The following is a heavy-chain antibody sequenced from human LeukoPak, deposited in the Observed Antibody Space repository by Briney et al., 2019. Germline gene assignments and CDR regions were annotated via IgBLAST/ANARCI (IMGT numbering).Heavy chain of an antibody. J-gene: IGHJ4*02. CDR1: GGSISSSSYY. D-gene: IGHD1-26*01. CDR2: IYYSGST. V-gene: IGHV4-39*07. CDR3: ARESRILGATRGPFDY. Sequence: SETLSLTCTVSGGSISSSSYYWGWIRQPPGKGLEWIGSIYYSGSTYYNPSLKSRVTISVDTSKNQFSLKLSSVSAADTAVYYCARESRILGATRGPFDYWGQGTLVTVSS.